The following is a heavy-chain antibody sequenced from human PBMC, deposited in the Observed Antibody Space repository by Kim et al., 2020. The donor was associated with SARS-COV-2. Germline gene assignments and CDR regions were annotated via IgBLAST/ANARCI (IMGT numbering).Heavy chain of an antibody. V-gene: IGHV1-18*01. CDR2: ISAYNGNT. CDR3: ARDTGTITYYLDYGMDV. D-gene: IGHD1-20*01. J-gene: IGHJ6*02. CDR1: GYTFTSYG. Sequence: ASVKVSCKASGYTFTSYGISWVRQAPGQGLEWMGWISAYNGNTNYAQKLQGRVTMTTDTSTSTAYMELRSLRSDDTAVYYCARDTGTITYYLDYGMDVWGQGTTVTVSS.